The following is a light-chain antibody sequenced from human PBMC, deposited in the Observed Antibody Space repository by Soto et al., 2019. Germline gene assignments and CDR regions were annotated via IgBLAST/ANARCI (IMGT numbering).Light chain of an antibody. Sequence: QSALTQPASVSGSPGQSITISCTGTSSDVGSYNLVSWYQQHPGKAPKLMIYEGSKRPSGVSNRFSGSKSGNSASPTISGLQAEDEADYYCSSFTTSRTYVFGAGTKLTVL. J-gene: IGLJ1*01. CDR1: SSDVGSYNL. V-gene: IGLV2-14*02. CDR2: EGS. CDR3: SSFTTSRTYV.